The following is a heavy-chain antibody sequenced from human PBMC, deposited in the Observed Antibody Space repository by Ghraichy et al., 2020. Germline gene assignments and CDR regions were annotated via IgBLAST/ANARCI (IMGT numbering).Heavy chain of an antibody. V-gene: IGHV3-7*03. CDR3: TRARAFKCFDY. CDR2: IKPDGSEN. CDR1: GFNFTSSW. J-gene: IGHJ4*02. D-gene: IGHD3-10*01. Sequence: GGSLRLSCAASGFNFTSSWMNWVRQAPGKELEWVAGIKPDGSENYHVDSVTGRFTISRDNARNSLYLQMNSLRAEDTAFYYCTRARAFKCFDYWGQGTRVTVSS.